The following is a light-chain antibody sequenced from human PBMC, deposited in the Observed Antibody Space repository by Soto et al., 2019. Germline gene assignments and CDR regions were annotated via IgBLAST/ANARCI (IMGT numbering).Light chain of an antibody. CDR1: QSVLYSSNNKNY. J-gene: IGKJ3*01. Sequence: DIVMTQSPDSLAVSPGERATINCKSSQSVLYSSNNKNYLAWYQQKPGQPPKLLIYWASTRESGVPDRFSGSGSGTDFTLTIRSVQAEDVAVYYCQQYYTTPFTFGPGTKVDFK. CDR3: QQYYTTPFT. V-gene: IGKV4-1*01. CDR2: WAS.